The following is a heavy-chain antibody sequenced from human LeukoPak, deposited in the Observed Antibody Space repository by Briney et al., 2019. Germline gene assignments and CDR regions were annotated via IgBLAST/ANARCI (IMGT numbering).Heavy chain of an antibody. J-gene: IGHJ5*02. CDR3: ARDMIGTLLRFDP. CDR1: GGSISGYT. CDR2: IYYSGTT. V-gene: IGHV4-59*01. Sequence: SETLSLTCTVSGGSISGYTWSWIRQPPGKGLEWIGYIYYSGTTKYNPSLKSRVSISIDTSKNQYSLKLTSVTAADTAVYYCARDMIGTLLRFDPWGQGTLVTVSS. D-gene: IGHD1-7*01.